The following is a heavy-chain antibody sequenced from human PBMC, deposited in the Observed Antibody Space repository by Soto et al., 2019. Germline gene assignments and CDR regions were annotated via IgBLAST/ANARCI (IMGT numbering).Heavy chain of an antibody. CDR2: ISGSGGST. CDR1: GFTFSSYA. J-gene: IGHJ4*02. V-gene: IGHV3-23*01. Sequence: WGSLRLSCASSGFTFSSYAMSWVRQAPGKGLEWVSAISGSGGSTYYADSVKGRFTISRDNSKNTLYLQMNSLRAEDTAVYYCAKDLQYSSSWYDYWGQGTLVTVSS. CDR3: AKDLQYSSSWYDY. D-gene: IGHD6-13*01.